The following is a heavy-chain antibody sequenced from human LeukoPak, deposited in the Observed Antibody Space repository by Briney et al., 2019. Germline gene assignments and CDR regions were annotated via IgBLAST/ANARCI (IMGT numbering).Heavy chain of an antibody. J-gene: IGHJ4*02. CDR3: VTSWVRQQRDF. V-gene: IGHV3-21*01. CDR1: GFTVSSNY. Sequence: GGSLRLSCAASGFTVSSNYMSWVRQAPGKGLEWVSSISSSSSYIYYADSVKGRFTISRDNAKNSLYLQMNSLRAEDTAVYYCVTSWVRQQRDFWGQGTLVTVSS. CDR2: ISSSSSYI. D-gene: IGHD3-10*01.